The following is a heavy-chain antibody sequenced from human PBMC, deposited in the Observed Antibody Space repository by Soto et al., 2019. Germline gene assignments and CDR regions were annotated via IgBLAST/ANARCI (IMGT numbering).Heavy chain of an antibody. CDR3: ARDPSPGSSAGFYFDY. CDR1: GFTFRNHA. J-gene: IGHJ4*02. Sequence: EVQLLESGGGLVQPGGSLRLSCVASGFTFRNHAMSWVRQAPGKGLECVAGFSSNGGGTYYADSVKGRFTISRDNSKNTLYLQMNNLRADDTAVYYCARDPSPGSSAGFYFDYWGQGTLVTVSP. V-gene: IGHV3-23*01. D-gene: IGHD3-10*01. CDR2: FSSNGGGT.